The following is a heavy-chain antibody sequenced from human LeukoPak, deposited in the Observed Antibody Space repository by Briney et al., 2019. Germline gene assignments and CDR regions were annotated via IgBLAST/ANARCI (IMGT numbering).Heavy chain of an antibody. CDR3: AKIPIGSDSGMDV. CDR2: ISVSGGLT. Sequence: PGGSLRLSCAASGFSFSSYAMGWVRQAPGKGLEWVSSISVSGGLTYYADSLEGRFTISRDNSKNTVFLQMNSLRAEDTALYYCAKIPIGSDSGMDVWGQGTTVTVSS. CDR1: GFSFSSYA. D-gene: IGHD3-10*01. V-gene: IGHV3-23*01. J-gene: IGHJ6*02.